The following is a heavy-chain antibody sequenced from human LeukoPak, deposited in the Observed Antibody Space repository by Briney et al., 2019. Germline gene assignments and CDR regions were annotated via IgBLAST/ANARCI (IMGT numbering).Heavy chain of an antibody. D-gene: IGHD5-24*01. Sequence: SETLSLTCSISGGSFSSTTYYWAWIRQPPGKGLEYIASISYSVETYYNPALRSRVTISVDTFKNQLSLRMTSVTAADTAVYYCARLIVLAMATNFDYWGQGILVTVSS. J-gene: IGHJ4*02. CDR1: GGSFSSTTYY. CDR2: ISYSVET. V-gene: IGHV4-39*01. CDR3: ARLIVLAMATNFDY.